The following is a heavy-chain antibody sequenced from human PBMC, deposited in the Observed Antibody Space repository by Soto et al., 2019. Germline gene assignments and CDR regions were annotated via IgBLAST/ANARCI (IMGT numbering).Heavy chain of an antibody. V-gene: IGHV3-74*01. D-gene: IGHD2-15*01. CDR2: INSDGSST. J-gene: IGHJ4*02. Sequence: EVQLVESGGGLVQPGGSLRLSCAASGFTFSSYWMHWVRQAPGKGLVWVSRINSDGSSTSDADSVKGRFTIPRDNATNTLYLQMNRLIAEDTAVYYCVRTSLVVAAATREDYWGQGTLVTVSS. CDR1: GFTFSSYW. CDR3: VRTSLVVAAATREDY.